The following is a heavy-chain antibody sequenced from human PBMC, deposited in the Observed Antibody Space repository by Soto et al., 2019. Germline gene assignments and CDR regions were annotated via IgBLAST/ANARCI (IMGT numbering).Heavy chain of an antibody. J-gene: IGHJ6*02. CDR3: ARSIVVVPAATKYYYYGMDV. CDR2: IYPGDSDT. V-gene: IGHV5-51*01. D-gene: IGHD2-2*01. Sequence: PGESLKISCKGSGYSFTSYWIGWVRQMPGKGLEWMGIIYPGDSDTRYSPSFQGQVTISADKSISTAYLQWSSLKASDTAMYYCARSIVVVPAATKYYYYGMDVWGQGTTVTSP. CDR1: GYSFTSYW.